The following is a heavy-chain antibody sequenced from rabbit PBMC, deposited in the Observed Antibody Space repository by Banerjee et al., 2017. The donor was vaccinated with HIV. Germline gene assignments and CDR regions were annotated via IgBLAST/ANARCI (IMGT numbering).Heavy chain of an antibody. CDR3: GRYHVAGGAGASNAASL. CDR2: IYLGSSGTT. CDR1: GFSFSSGYD. Sequence: QSLEESGGDLVKPGASLALTCTASGFSFSSGYDMCWVREAPGKGLKWIACIYLGSSGTTYYANWAKGRFTLSKTSSTTVTLQMTSLTAADTATYFCGRYHVAGGAGASNAASLWGQGTLVTVS. J-gene: IGHJ3*01. V-gene: IGHV1S40*01. D-gene: IGHD4-2*01.